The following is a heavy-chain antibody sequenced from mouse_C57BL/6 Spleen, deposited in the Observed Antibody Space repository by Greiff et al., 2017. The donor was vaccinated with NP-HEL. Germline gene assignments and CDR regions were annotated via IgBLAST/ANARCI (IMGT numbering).Heavy chain of an antibody. V-gene: IGHV14-1*01. CDR3: TRGPDYYGSTYFDY. J-gene: IGHJ2*01. D-gene: IGHD1-1*01. CDR1: GFNIKDYY. CDR2: IDPEDGDT. Sequence: EVQLQQSGAELVRPGASVKLSCTASGFNIKDYYMHWVKQRPEQGLEWIGRIDPEDGDTEYAPKFQGKATMTADTSSNTAYLQLSSLTSGDTAVYYCTRGPDYYGSTYFDYWGQGTTLTVSS.